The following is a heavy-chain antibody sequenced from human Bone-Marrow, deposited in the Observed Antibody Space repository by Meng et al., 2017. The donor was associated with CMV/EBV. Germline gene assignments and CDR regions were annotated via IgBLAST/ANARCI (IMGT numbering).Heavy chain of an antibody. D-gene: IGHD1-1*01. Sequence: GGSLRLSCAASGFTFDDYTMHWVRQAPGKGLEWVSLINWDGGSTFYADSVKGRCTISRDNSKNSLFLQMNSLRTEDTALYYCVKESDNWNYANYFDYWGQGTLVTASS. CDR2: INWDGGST. V-gene: IGHV3-43*01. CDR1: GFTFDDYT. J-gene: IGHJ4*02. CDR3: VKESDNWNYANYFDY.